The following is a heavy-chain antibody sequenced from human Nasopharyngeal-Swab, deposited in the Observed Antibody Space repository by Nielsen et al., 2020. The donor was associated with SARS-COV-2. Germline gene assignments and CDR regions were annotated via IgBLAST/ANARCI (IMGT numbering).Heavy chain of an antibody. CDR2: ISGSGSNT. CDR3: AKDGGGWYTSGWYYFDS. CDR1: GFTFDNYA. V-gene: IGHV3-23*01. D-gene: IGHD6-19*01. Sequence: GESLKISCAASGFTFDNYAMSWVRQPQGRGLEWVSSISGSGSNTYYRDSVKGRFTTSRDNSQNTLYLQMNSLRAEDTALYYCAKDGGGWYTSGWYYFDSWGQQILVTVSS. J-gene: IGHJ4*02.